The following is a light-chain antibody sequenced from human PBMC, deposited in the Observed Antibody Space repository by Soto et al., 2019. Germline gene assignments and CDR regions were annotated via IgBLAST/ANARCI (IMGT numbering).Light chain of an antibody. Sequence: DIQMTQSPSSLSASVGDRVTITCRARQSISSYLNWYQQKPGKAPKLLIYAAYSLQSGVPSRFSGSGSGTDFTLPIRSLQPEDFATYYCQQSYSTPRTFGQGTKVDIK. CDR2: AAY. CDR1: QSISSY. V-gene: IGKV1-39*01. J-gene: IGKJ1*01. CDR3: QQSYSTPRT.